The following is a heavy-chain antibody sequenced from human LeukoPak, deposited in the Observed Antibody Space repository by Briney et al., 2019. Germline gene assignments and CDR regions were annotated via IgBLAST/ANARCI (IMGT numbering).Heavy chain of an antibody. V-gene: IGHV4-59*01. Sequence: SETLSLTCTVCGGSISSYYWSWVRQPPGKGLGWIGYIYYSESTNYNPSLKSRVTISVDTSKNQFSLKQSSVTAADTAVYYCPRHGSSGWYSGWFDPWGQGTLVTVSS. CDR3: PRHGSSGWYSGWFDP. D-gene: IGHD6-19*01. CDR1: GGSISSYY. J-gene: IGHJ5*02. CDR2: IYYSEST.